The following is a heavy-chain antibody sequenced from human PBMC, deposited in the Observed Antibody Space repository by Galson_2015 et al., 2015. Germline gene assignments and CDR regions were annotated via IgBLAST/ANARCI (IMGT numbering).Heavy chain of an antibody. V-gene: IGHV1-18*01. D-gene: IGHD2-2*01. CDR3: ARRNCDSSTCYVDY. CDR1: GYTFTSYG. Sequence: SGAEVKKPGASVKVSCKASGYTFTSYGISWVRQAPGQGLEWVGWISAYNGNTNYAQKLQGRVTMTRDTSTSTAYMELRSLRSDDTAVYYCARRNCDSSTCYVDYWGQGTLVTVSS. J-gene: IGHJ4*02. CDR2: ISAYNGNT.